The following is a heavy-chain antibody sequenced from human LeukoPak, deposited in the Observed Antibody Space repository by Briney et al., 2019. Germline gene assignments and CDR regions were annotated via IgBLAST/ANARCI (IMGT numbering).Heavy chain of an antibody. CDR2: ISSSGSII. Sequence: GGSLRLSCAASGFTFSSYEMNWVRQAPGKGLEWASYISSSGSIIYYADSVKGRFIISRDNAKNSLYLQMNSLRAEDTAVYYCTRDRYYYDSSGHPYYFDYWGQGTLVTVSS. J-gene: IGHJ4*02. CDR3: TRDRYYYDSSGHPYYFDY. CDR1: GFTFSSYE. V-gene: IGHV3-48*03. D-gene: IGHD3-22*01.